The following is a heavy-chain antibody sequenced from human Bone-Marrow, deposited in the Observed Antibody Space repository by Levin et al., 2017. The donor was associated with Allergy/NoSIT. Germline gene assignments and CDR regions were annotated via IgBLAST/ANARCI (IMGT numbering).Heavy chain of an antibody. J-gene: IGHJ4*02. CDR2: IIPILDVV. D-gene: IGHD3-10*01. V-gene: IGHV1-69*02. Sequence: SVKVSCKTYGDTFSSYTISWVRRAPGQGLEWMGRIIPILDVVNYAQKFQGRVTITADKSTSTAYMELRSLTSDDTAVYYCVRGLGPFDYWGQGTLVTVSS. CDR1: GDTFSSYT. CDR3: VRGLGPFDY.